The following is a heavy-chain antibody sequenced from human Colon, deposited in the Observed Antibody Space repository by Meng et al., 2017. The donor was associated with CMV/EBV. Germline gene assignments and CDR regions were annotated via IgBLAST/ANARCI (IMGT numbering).Heavy chain of an antibody. CDR3: TTGAYSSGWLFDH. D-gene: IGHD6-19*01. CDR2: IRYDGSDK. V-gene: IGHV3-33*01. CDR1: GFTFSSFG. Sequence: GESLKISCAASGFTFSSFGMHWVRQAPGKGLEWVAVIRYDGSDKYYAESVKGRFTISRDNSKNTVYLQMNSLRAEDKAVYYCTTGAYSSGWLFDHWGQGTLVTVSS. J-gene: IGHJ4*02.